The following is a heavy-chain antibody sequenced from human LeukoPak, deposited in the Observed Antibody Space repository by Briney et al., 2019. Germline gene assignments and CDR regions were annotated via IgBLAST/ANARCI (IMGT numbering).Heavy chain of an antibody. J-gene: IGHJ4*02. V-gene: IGHV4-59*08. CDR1: GGSISGYY. Sequence: PSETLSLTCTVSGGSISGYYWSWIRQPPGKGLEWIAYIHYSGSTNYNPPLKSRLTISVDTSKNQLFLKLNSMTDADTAVYYCARHGQNDGYPLDYWGQGTLVSVSS. CDR2: IHYSGST. D-gene: IGHD5-24*01. CDR3: ARHGQNDGYPLDY.